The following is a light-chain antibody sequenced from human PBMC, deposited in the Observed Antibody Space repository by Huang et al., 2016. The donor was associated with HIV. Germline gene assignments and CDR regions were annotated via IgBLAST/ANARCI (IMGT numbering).Light chain of an antibody. V-gene: IGKV3-15*01. CDR3: QQYNDWPRT. CDR1: QSVSSK. CDR2: GAS. J-gene: IGKJ2*01. Sequence: EVVMTQSPATVSLSPGEGATLSCRASQSVSSKVAWYRQKSGQAPRLLIHGASTRASGIPARFSGSGSGTEFTLTISSLQADDFVIYYCQQYNDWPRTFGQGTKLEI.